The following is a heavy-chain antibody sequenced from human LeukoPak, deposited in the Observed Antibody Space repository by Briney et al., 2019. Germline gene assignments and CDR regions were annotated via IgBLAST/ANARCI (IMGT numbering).Heavy chain of an antibody. CDR2: IIPIFGTA. Sequence: SVKVSCKASGGTFSSYAISWVRQAPGQGLEWMGGIIPIFGTANCAQKFQGRVTITADESTSTAYMELSSLRSEDTAVYYCARGPLPTQYSYGLQGLYWYFDLWGRGTLVTVSS. V-gene: IGHV1-69*01. D-gene: IGHD5-18*01. J-gene: IGHJ2*01. CDR1: GGTFSSYA. CDR3: ARGPLPTQYSYGLQGLYWYFDL.